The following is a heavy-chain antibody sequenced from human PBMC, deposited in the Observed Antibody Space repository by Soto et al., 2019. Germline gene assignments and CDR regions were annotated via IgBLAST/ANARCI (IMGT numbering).Heavy chain of an antibody. CDR1: GGSISSYY. D-gene: IGHD6-19*01. J-gene: IGHJ4*02. CDR2: IYYSGST. Sequence: SETLSLTCTVSGGSISSYYWSWIRQPPGKGLEWIGYIYYSGSTYYNPSLKSRVTISVDTSKNQFSLKLSSVTAADTAVYYCARWLGTYYFDYWGQGTLVTVSS. V-gene: IGHV4-59*06. CDR3: ARWLGTYYFDY.